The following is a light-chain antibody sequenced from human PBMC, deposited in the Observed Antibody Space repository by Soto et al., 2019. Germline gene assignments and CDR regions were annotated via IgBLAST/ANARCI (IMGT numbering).Light chain of an antibody. CDR3: SSYTSSSTYVV. V-gene: IGLV2-14*01. CDR1: SSDVGGYNY. Sequence: QSALTQPASVXGSXXXXXXISCTGTSSDVGGYNYVSWYQQHPGKAPKLMIYDVSNRPSGVSNRFSGSKSGNTASLTISGLQAEDEADYYCSSYTSSSTYVVFGGGTKLTVL. CDR2: DVS. J-gene: IGLJ2*01.